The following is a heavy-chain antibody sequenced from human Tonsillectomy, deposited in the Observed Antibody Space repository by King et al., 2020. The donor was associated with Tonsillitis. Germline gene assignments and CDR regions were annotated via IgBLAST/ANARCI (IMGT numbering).Heavy chain of an antibody. D-gene: IGHD1-26*01. CDR2: IYTSGRT. CDR1: VGSISSYY. CDR3: ARVAEYSGSSFDY. J-gene: IGHJ4*02. V-gene: IGHV4-4*07. Sequence: QLQESGPGLVKPSETLSLTCTVSVGSISSYYWSWIRQPAGTVLEWIGLIYTSGRTHYNPSLQSRVTMSVDTSKNQFSLKLSSVTAADTAVYYCARVAEYSGSSFDYWGQGTLVTVSS.